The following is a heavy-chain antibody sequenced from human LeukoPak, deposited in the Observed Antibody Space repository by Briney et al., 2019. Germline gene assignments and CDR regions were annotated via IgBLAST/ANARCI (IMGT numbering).Heavy chain of an antibody. J-gene: IGHJ4*02. D-gene: IGHD3-22*01. CDR1: GFTFSNAW. CDR3: TTEGDSTGYTPFDY. CDR2: IKSKTDGGTT. V-gene: IGHV3-15*01. Sequence: PGGSLRLSCAASGFTFSNAWMSWVRQAPGKRLEWVGRIKSKTDGGTTKSAAPVTGRFTISRDDSTKTVYLQMNSLKTEDTAVYYCTTEGDSTGYTPFDYWGQGTLVTVSS.